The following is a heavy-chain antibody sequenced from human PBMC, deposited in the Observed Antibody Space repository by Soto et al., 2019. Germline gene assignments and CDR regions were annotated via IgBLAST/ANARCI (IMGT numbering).Heavy chain of an antibody. V-gene: IGHV3-74*01. Sequence: EVQLVESGGVLVQPGGSLRLSCAASGFTFSSHWMHWVRQAPGKGLVWVSRINSDGSRINYADSVKGRLTISRDNAKKTVYLQMNRLRDEDAAVYTCARGASGPYYMDVWGKGTTVTVSS. CDR1: GFTFSSHW. CDR3: ARGASGPYYMDV. J-gene: IGHJ6*03. CDR2: INSDGSRI. D-gene: IGHD3-10*01.